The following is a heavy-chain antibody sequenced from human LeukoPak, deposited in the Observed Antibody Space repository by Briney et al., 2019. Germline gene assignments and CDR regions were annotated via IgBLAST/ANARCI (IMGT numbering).Heavy chain of an antibody. Sequence: PGGSLSLSCAASGFTFSSYGMHWVRQAPGKGLEWVAFIRYDGSNKYYADSVKGRFTISRDNSKNTLYLQMNSLRAEDTAVYYCARVMVTMVRGVIPMGGYWGQGTLVTVSS. CDR1: GFTFSSYG. D-gene: IGHD3-10*01. V-gene: IGHV3-30*02. CDR2: IRYDGSNK. J-gene: IGHJ4*02. CDR3: ARVMVTMVRGVIPMGGY.